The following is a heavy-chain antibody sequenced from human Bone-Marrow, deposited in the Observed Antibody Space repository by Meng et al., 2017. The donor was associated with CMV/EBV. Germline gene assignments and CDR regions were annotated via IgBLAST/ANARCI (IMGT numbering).Heavy chain of an antibody. Sequence: SETLSLTCTVSGGSISSYYWSWIRQPPGKGLEWIGYIYYSGSTNYNPSLKSRVTISVDTSKNQFSLKLSSVTAADTAVYYCARDGYYDILTGYYPPGAVDIWGQGTMVTVSS. CDR2: IYYSGST. D-gene: IGHD3-9*01. CDR3: ARDGYYDILTGYYPPGAVDI. J-gene: IGHJ3*02. V-gene: IGHV4-59*01. CDR1: GGSISSYY.